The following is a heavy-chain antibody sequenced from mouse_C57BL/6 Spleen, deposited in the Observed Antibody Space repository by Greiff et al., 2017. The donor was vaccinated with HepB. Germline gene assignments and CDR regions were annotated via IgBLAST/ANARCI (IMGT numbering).Heavy chain of an antibody. Sequence: VQLKESGPVLVKPGASVKMSCKASGYTFTDYYMNWVKQSHGKSLEWIGVINPYNGGTSYNQKLKGKATLTVDKSSSTAYMELNSLTSEDSAVYYCARKHGYRSSYDAMDYWGQGTSVTVSS. V-gene: IGHV1-19*01. CDR1: GYTFTDYY. D-gene: IGHD1-1*01. CDR3: ARKHGYRSSYDAMDY. CDR2: INPYNGGT. J-gene: IGHJ4*01.